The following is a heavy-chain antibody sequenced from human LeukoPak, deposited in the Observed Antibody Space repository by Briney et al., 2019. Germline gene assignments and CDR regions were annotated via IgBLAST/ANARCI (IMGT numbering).Heavy chain of an antibody. Sequence: GGSLRLSCAASGFTFRSYGMHWVRQAPGKGLEWVAVISYDGNDKYYGNSVKGRFTISKDNSKNTVYLQMNNLRAEDTAVYLCVKDSSGYYKNWGQGILVTVSS. V-gene: IGHV3-30*18. CDR3: VKDSSGYYKN. J-gene: IGHJ4*02. D-gene: IGHD3-22*01. CDR2: ISYDGNDK. CDR1: GFTFRSYG.